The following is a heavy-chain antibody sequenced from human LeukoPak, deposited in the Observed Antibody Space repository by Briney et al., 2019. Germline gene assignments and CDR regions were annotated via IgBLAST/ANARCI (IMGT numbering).Heavy chain of an antibody. CDR1: GFTFSSYA. J-gene: IGHJ4*02. CDR2: ISGSGGST. Sequence: GGSLRLSCAASGFTFSSYAMSWVRQAPGKGLEWVSAISGSGGSTYYADSVKGRFTISRDNSKNTLYLQMNSLRAEDTAVYYCARNKRWDYYDSSGYYEAPKIYYFDYWGQGTLVTVSS. CDR3: ARNKRWDYYDSSGYYEAPKIYYFDY. D-gene: IGHD3-22*01. V-gene: IGHV3-23*01.